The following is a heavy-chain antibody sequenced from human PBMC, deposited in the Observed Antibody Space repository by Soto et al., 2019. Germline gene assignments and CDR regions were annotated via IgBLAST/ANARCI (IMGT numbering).Heavy chain of an antibody. CDR1: GCSFNRFW. CDR2: IKQDGSEK. Sequence: GGSRRRSCAACGCSFNRFWMSWVRQAPGKGLEWGANIKQDGSEKYYVDSVKGRFTISRDNAKNSLYLQMNSLRAEDTGIYYSARGNYDFWRGYETDYFDYWRKGTLVTAS. V-gene: IGHV3-7*03. CDR3: ARGNYDFWRGYETDYFDY. D-gene: IGHD3-3*01. J-gene: IGHJ4*02.